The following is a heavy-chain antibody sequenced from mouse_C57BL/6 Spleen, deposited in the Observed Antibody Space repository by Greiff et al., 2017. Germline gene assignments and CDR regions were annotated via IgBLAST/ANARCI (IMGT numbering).Heavy chain of an antibody. J-gene: IGHJ2*01. V-gene: IGHV3-6*01. CDR2: ISYDGSN. Sequence: DVKLLASGPGLVKPSQSLSLTCSVTGYSITSGYYWTWIRQFPGNTLAWMGYISYDGSNNYNPTLKNRISITRDTAKNQFFLKLKSVTTEDTATYYCARDPNWDYFDYWGQGTTLTVSS. CDR3: ARDPNWDYFDY. CDR1: GYSITSGYY. D-gene: IGHD4-1*01.